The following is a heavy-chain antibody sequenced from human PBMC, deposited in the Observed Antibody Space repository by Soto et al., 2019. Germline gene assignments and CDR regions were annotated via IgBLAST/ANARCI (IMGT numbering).Heavy chain of an antibody. Sequence: QVQLQQWGAGLLKPSETLSLTCAVYGGSFSGYYWSWIRQPPGKGLEWIGEINHSGSTNYNPSLMSLVTISVDTSKNPFSLKLSSVTAADTAVYYCARGALTYYYYSRGYRDFDYWGQGTLVTVSS. CDR1: GGSFSGYY. V-gene: IGHV4-34*01. CDR2: INHSGST. CDR3: ARGALTYYYYSRGYRDFDY. J-gene: IGHJ4*02. D-gene: IGHD3-22*01.